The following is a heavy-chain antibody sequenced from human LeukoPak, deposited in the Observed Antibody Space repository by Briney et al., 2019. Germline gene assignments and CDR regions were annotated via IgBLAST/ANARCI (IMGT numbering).Heavy chain of an antibody. D-gene: IGHD3-10*01. CDR1: GLTFSRYA. Sequence: GGSLRLSCAASGLTFSRYAMSWVRQAPGKGLEWVSAISGRGSYAYYADSVKGRFTISRDNSKNTLHLQMNSLRVEDTAVYYCAAHDGSGSYSTYDSWGQGTLVTVSS. CDR3: AAHDGSGSYSTYDS. V-gene: IGHV3-23*01. J-gene: IGHJ4*02. CDR2: ISGRGSYA.